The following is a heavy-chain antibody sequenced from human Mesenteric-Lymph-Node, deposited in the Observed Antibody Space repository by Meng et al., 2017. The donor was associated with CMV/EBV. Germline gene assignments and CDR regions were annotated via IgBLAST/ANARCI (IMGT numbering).Heavy chain of an antibody. CDR3: ARSNRDDYWSGYYYFDY. V-gene: IGHV4-34*01. J-gene: IGHJ4*02. Sequence: SETLSLTCAVYGGSFSGYYWSWIRQPPGKGLGWIGSMYYTGSTFYNPSLKSRVTISVDTSKNQFSLNLSSVTAADTAVSYCARSNRDDYWSGYYYFDYWGQGTVVTVSS. CDR1: GGSFSGYY. CDR2: MYYTGST. D-gene: IGHD3-3*01.